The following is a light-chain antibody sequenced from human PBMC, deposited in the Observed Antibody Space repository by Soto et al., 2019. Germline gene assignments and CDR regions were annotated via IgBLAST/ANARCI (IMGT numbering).Light chain of an antibody. CDR2: GAS. CDR3: QQSLNPKT. V-gene: IGKV3-20*01. Sequence: NVLTPSPGALSLSSVAAAALSCRASESVSSVYVAWYQQKPGQAPTLLIYGASTRATGIPDRFSGSGSGTDFTLTIDRLETEDFAVYYCQQSLNPKTFGQGTKVDIK. J-gene: IGKJ1*01. CDR1: ESVSSVY.